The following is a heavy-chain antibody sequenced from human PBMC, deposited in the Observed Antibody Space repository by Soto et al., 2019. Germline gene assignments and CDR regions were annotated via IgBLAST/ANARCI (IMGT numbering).Heavy chain of an antibody. J-gene: IGHJ4*02. V-gene: IGHV3-48*01. CDR1: GFTFSNYA. Sequence: EVQLVESGGALVQPGGSLRLSCAAFGFTFSNYAMNWVRQAPGKGLEWVSYISTGDSPIYYADSVKGRFTISRDNAKKSLYLQMISLRAEDTAVYYCATVCRFCSGSNSLYWGRGTLVTVSS. D-gene: IGHD2-15*01. CDR3: ATVCRFCSGSNSLY. CDR2: ISTGDSPI.